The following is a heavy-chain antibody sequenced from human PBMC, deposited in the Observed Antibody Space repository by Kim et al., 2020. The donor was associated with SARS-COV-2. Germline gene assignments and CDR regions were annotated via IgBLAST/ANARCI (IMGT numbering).Heavy chain of an antibody. J-gene: IGHJ3*02. CDR3: ARDHGATGPPGRDDAFDI. CDR1: GGSISSYY. D-gene: IGHD1-1*01. V-gene: IGHV4-59*01. Sequence: SETLSLTCTVSGGSISSYYWSWIRQPPGKGLEWIGYIFYSGSTNYNPSLKSRVTISVDSSKNQFSLKLTSVTAADTAVYYCARDHGATGPPGRDDAFDI. CDR2: IFYSGST.